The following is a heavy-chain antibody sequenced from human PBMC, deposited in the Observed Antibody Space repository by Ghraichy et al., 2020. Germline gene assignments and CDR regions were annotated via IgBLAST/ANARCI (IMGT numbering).Heavy chain of an antibody. Sequence: SETLSLTCTVSGGSISSSSYYWGWIRQPPGKGLEWIGSIYYSGSTYYNPSLKSRVTISVDTSKNQFSLKLSSVTAADTAVYYCARVEGSSWWVHNWFDPWGQGTLVTVSS. V-gene: IGHV4-39*07. J-gene: IGHJ5*02. CDR2: IYYSGST. CDR1: GGSISSSSYY. CDR3: ARVEGSSWWVHNWFDP. D-gene: IGHD6-13*01.